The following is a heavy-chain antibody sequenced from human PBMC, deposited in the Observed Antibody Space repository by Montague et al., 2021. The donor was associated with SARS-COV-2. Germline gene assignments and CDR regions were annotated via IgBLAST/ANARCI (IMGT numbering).Heavy chain of an antibody. V-gene: IGHV4-34*01. CDR1: GVSFSGYY. Sequence: SETLSLTCAVYGVSFSGYYWCWIRHPPRHGLELIGGINHNTSTKYYPSLKRRVIMSVDKSWYQFSLRLSSVTAADTAIYYYARRGSGRSDLAYWGQGTLVTVSS. J-gene: IGHJ4*02. CDR3: ARRGSGRSDLAY. D-gene: IGHD1-26*01. CDR2: INHNTST.